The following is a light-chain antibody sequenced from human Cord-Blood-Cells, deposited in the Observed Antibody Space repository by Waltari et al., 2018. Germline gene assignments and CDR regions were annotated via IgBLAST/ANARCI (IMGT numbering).Light chain of an antibody. Sequence: DIVLTQSPLSLLVTPGEPSSITCRSSQSRLHGNGYNDLDWYLQKPGQSPQLLIYLCSSRASGVPARLSGSGSRTDFTLKISSVEDADVGVYYCMQALQTPPWTFSQGPTVEIK. CDR3: MQALQTPPWT. J-gene: IGKJ1*01. CDR2: LCS. CDR1: QSRLHGNGYND. V-gene: IGKV2-28*01.